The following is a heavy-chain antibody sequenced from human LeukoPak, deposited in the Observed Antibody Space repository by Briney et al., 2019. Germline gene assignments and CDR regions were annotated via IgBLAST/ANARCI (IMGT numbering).Heavy chain of an antibody. Sequence: PSETLSLTCTVSGGSISSHYWSWIRQPPGKGLEWIGYIYYSGSTNYNPSLKSRVTISVDTSKNQFSLKLSSVTAADTAVYYCASGSMVRGVIIRDWGRGTLVTVSS. D-gene: IGHD3-10*01. V-gene: IGHV4-59*11. CDR1: GGSISSHY. CDR2: IYYSGST. CDR3: ASGSMVRGVIIRD. J-gene: IGHJ4*02.